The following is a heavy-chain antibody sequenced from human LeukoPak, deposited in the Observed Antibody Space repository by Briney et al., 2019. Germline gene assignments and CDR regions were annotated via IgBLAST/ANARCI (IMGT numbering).Heavy chain of an antibody. V-gene: IGHV3-66*01. CDR2: IYTGGRT. CDR1: GFTLITDY. D-gene: IGHD5-24*01. CDR3: ARVDMATNHLDY. Sequence: GGSLRLSCVASGFTLITDYMSWVRQAPGKGLEWVSVIYTGGRTYNADSVKGRFTISRDSSENTLYLQMNSLRVEDTAMYYCARVDMATNHLDYWGQGTLVTVSS. J-gene: IGHJ4*02.